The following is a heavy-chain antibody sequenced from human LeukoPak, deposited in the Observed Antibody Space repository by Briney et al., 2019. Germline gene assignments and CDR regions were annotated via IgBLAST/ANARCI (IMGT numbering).Heavy chain of an antibody. CDR2: IIPILGIA. Sequence: SVKVSCKASGGTFSSYAISWVRQAPGQGLEWMGRIIPILGIANYAQKFQGRVTITADKSTSTAYMELSSLRSEDTAEYYCAREVGGVRGVHEINWFDPWGQGTLVTVSS. CDR1: GGTFSSYA. J-gene: IGHJ5*02. CDR3: AREVGGVRGVHEINWFDP. V-gene: IGHV1-69*04. D-gene: IGHD3-10*01.